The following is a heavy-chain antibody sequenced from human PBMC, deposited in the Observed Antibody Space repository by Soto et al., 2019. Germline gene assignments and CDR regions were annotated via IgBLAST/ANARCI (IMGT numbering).Heavy chain of an antibody. V-gene: IGHV1-69*13. D-gene: IGHD2-2*01. J-gene: IGHJ6*02. CDR3: ARSHIVVVPAAHYYYYYGMDV. CDR2: IIPIFGTA. CDR1: GGTFSSYA. Sequence: SVKVSCKASGGTFSSYAISWVRQAPGQGLEWMGGIIPIFGTANYAQKFQGRVTITADESTSTAYMELSSLRSEDTAVYYCARSHIVVVPAAHYYYYYGMDVWGQGTTVTVSS.